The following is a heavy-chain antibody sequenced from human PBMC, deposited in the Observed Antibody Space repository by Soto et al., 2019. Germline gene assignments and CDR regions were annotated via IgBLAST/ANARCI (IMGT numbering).Heavy chain of an antibody. CDR3: VRPTEVGATVRYFVDY. CDR2: INPGGGST. V-gene: IGHV1-46*01. D-gene: IGHD1-26*01. CDR1: GYNFTTYY. Sequence: ASVKVSCKSSGYNFTTYYIHWVRQAPGQGLEWMGVINPGGGSTNYAQKFKGRLTMTADTSTSTVYTELSSLTSEDTAVYYCVRPTEVGATVRYFVDYWGQGTRVTGYS. J-gene: IGHJ4*01.